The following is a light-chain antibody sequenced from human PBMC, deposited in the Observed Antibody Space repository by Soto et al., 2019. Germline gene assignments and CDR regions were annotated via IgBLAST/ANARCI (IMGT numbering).Light chain of an antibody. CDR2: STN. CDR1: SGSVSTTYY. J-gene: IGLJ2*01. V-gene: IGLV8-61*01. CDR3: MLYMGGXXVV. Sequence: QTVVTQEPSFSVSPGGTVTLTCGLTSGSVSTTYYPSWYQQTPGQAPRTLIYSTNIRSSGVPDRFSGSILGNKAALTITGAQADDESDYHCMLYMGGXXVVFGGGTK.